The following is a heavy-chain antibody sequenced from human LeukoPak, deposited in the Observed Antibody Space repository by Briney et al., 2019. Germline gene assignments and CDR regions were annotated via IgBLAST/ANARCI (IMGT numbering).Heavy chain of an antibody. V-gene: IGHV4-61*02. Sequence: SETLSLTCTVSGGSISSGSYYWSWIRQPAGKGLEWIGRIYTSGSTNYNPSLKSRVTISVDTSKNQFSLKLSSVTAADTAVYYCARDGVYSSSWSFREGFDPWGQGTLVTVSS. D-gene: IGHD6-13*01. CDR3: ARDGVYSSSWSFREGFDP. CDR1: GGSISSGSYY. J-gene: IGHJ5*02. CDR2: IYTSGST.